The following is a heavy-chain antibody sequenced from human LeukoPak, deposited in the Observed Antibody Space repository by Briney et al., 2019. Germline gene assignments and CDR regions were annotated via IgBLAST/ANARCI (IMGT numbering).Heavy chain of an antibody. D-gene: IGHD3-10*01. CDR3: ARPLMYYYGAETYFWFDP. J-gene: IGHJ5*02. CDR2: ISGRSNYI. V-gene: IGHV3-21*01. CDR1: GFTFSSYS. Sequence: PGGSLRLSCAASGFTFSSYSMNWVRQAPGKGLEWVSFISGRSNYIYYADSVRGRFTISRDNAKNSLSLQMNSLRAEDTAVYYCARPLMYYYGAETYFWFDPWGQGTLVTVSS.